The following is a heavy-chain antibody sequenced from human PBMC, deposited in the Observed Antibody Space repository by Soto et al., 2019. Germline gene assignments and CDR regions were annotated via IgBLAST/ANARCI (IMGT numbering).Heavy chain of an antibody. V-gene: IGHV1-69*08. J-gene: IGHJ5*02. CDR1: GGTFSSYT. CDR3: ARDCSSTSCYAYP. Sequence: QVQLVQSGAEVKKPGSSVKVSCKASGGTFSSYTISWVRQAPGQGLEWMGRIIPILGIANYAQKFQGRVTITADKSTSTAYMALSSLRSEDTAVYYCARDCSSTSCYAYPWGQGTLVTVSS. CDR2: IIPILGIA. D-gene: IGHD2-2*01.